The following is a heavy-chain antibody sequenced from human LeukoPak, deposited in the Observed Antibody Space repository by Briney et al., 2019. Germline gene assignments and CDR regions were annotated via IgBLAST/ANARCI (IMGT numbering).Heavy chain of an antibody. D-gene: IGHD2-21*01. J-gene: IGHJ5*02. V-gene: IGHV1-2*02. CDR2: INTNSGVT. CDR3: TRDRLSKWFDP. CDR1: GLTFTGVNF. Sequence: GASVQVSCEASGLTFTGVNFIHWVRQAPGQGPEWMGWINTNSGVTDYARKFQGRVTMTRDTSISTAYMELYRLTSDDMAMYYCTRDRLSKWFDPWGQGTLVTVSS.